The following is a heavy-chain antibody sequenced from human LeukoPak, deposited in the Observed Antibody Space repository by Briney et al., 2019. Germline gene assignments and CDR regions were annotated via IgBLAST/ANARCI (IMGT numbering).Heavy chain of an antibody. J-gene: IGHJ3*02. V-gene: IGHV3-23*01. CDR2: ISGSGGST. CDR3: ARPRYYDSSGYYFDI. CDR1: GLTFSSYA. Sequence: PGGSLRLSCAASGLTFSSYAMTWVRQAPGKGLEWVSAISGSGGSTYYADSVKGRFTISRDNAKNSLYLQMNSLRAEDTAVYYCARPRYYDSSGYYFDIWGQGTMVTVSS. D-gene: IGHD3-22*01.